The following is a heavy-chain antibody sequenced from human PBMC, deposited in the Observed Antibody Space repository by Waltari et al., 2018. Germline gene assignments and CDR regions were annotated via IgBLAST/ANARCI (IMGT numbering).Heavy chain of an antibody. CDR3: ASEGVTYYYGSGSIRGYFDY. CDR2: FRSSSSPI. V-gene: IGHV3-48*04. Sequence: EVQLVESGGGLVQPGGSLRLSCAASGFTFSSYSMNWVRQAPGKGLELVSYFRSSSSPIYYADSVKGRFTISRDNAKNSLYLQMNSLRAEDTAVYYCASEGVTYYYGSGSIRGYFDYWGQGTLVTVSS. CDR1: GFTFSSYS. D-gene: IGHD3-10*01. J-gene: IGHJ4*02.